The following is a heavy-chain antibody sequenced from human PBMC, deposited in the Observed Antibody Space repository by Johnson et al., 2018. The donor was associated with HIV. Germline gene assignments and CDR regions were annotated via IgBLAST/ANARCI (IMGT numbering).Heavy chain of an antibody. J-gene: IGHJ3*02. Sequence: QMQLVESGGGVVQPGRSLRLSCGASGFTFRSYGMHWVRQAPGKGLEWVAIVSYDGSKKYYPHSVKGRFTISRDISKNTLYLQMNSLRVEDTAVYYCAKDIRLVSAYYDILSGTSFDAFDIWGQGTMVTVSS. V-gene: IGHV3-30*18. D-gene: IGHD3-9*01. CDR1: GFTFRSYG. CDR2: VSYDGSKK. CDR3: AKDIRLVSAYYDILSGTSFDAFDI.